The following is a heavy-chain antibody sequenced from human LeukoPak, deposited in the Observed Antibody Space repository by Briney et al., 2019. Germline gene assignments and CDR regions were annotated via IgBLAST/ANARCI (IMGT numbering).Heavy chain of an antibody. Sequence: ASVKVSCKASGYTFTGYYIHWVRQAPGQGLEWMGRINPKSGGTNYPQKFQGRVTMTRDTSISTAYMELSGLRFDDTAVYYCARGGAPTAIDYHYYYYMDDWGKGGTVTVSS. D-gene: IGHD2-2*01. J-gene: IGHJ6*03. CDR1: GYTFTGYY. V-gene: IGHV1-2*06. CDR2: INPKSGGT. CDR3: ARGGAPTAIDYHYYYYMDD.